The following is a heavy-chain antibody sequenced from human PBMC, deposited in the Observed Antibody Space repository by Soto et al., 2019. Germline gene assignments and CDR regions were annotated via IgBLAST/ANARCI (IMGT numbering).Heavy chain of an antibody. V-gene: IGHV3-23*01. CDR1: GFTFSSYA. D-gene: IGHD3-16*02. CDR2: ISGSGGST. CDR3: AKEMVTFGGVIPKAFDI. J-gene: IGHJ3*02. Sequence: GSLRLSCAASGFTFSSYAMSWVRQAPGKGLEWVSAISGSGGSTYYADSVKGRFTISRDNSKNTLYLQMNSLRAEDTAVYYCAKEMVTFGGVIPKAFDIWGQGTMVTVSS.